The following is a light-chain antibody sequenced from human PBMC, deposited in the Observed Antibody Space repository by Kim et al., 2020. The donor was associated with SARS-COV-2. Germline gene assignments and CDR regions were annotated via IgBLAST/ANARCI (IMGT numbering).Light chain of an antibody. V-gene: IGKV1-33*01. CDR2: DAS. J-gene: IGKJ5*01. CDR1: QDIRNY. Sequence: DIQMTQSPSSLSASVGDRVTITCQASQDIRNYLNWFQQKPGKAPKLLIYDASNLETGVPSRFSGSGSGTDFNFTISSLQPEDIATYYCQQYNTLPVTFGQGTRLEIK. CDR3: QQYNTLPVT.